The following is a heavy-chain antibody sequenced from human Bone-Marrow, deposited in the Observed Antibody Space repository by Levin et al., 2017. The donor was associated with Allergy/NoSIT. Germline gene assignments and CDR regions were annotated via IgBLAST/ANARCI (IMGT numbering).Heavy chain of an antibody. Sequence: GESLKISCAASGFTFSSYAMSWVRQAPGKGLEWVSLIVGSTYITYYADSVKGRFTISRDNSKNTLYLEMNSLRADDTAVYYCAKPNYSSPTRGGAFEVWGQGTMVTVSS. J-gene: IGHJ3*01. CDR2: IVGSTYIT. CDR1: GFTFSSYA. CDR3: AKPNYSSPTRGGAFEV. D-gene: IGHD5-24*01. V-gene: IGHV3-23*01.